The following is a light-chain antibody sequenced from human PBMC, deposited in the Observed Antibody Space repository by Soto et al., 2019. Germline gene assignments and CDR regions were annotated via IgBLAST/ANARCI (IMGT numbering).Light chain of an antibody. V-gene: IGLV2-14*01. CDR1: SSDVGGYNY. CDR3: SSYTSTGTRV. J-gene: IGLJ2*01. CDR2: DVS. Sequence: QSALTQPASVSGSPGQSITISCTGTSSDVGGYNYVSWYQHHPGKAPKLMIYDVSSRPSGVSNRFSGSKSGNTASLIISGLQAEDEADYCCSSYTSTGTRVFGGGTKLTVL.